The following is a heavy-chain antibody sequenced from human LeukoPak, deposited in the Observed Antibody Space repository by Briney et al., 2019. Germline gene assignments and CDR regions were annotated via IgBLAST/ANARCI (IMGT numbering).Heavy chain of an antibody. D-gene: IGHD2-2*01. CDR1: GFTFSSYA. CDR2: ISFDGSLE. J-gene: IGHJ4*02. CDR3: ARDPVPAAARHFDY. V-gene: IGHV3-30-3*01. Sequence: GGSLRLSCAASGFTFSSYAMHWVRQAPGKGLEWLAVISFDGSLEYYADSVKGRFTISRDNSKYTLYLQMNSLRPEDTAVYYCARDPVPAAARHFDYWGQGTLVTVSS.